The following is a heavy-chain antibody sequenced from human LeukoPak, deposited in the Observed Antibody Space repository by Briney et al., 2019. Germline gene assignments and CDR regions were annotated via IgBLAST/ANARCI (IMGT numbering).Heavy chain of an antibody. CDR2: ISYDGSNK. Sequence: GGSLRLSCAASGFTFSSYAMHWVRQAPGKGLEWVAVISYDGSNKYYADSVKGRFTISRDNSKNTLYLQMNSLRAEDTAVYYCARGVSSRAFDYWDQGTLVTVSS. CDR3: ARGVSSRAFDY. CDR1: GFTFSSYA. V-gene: IGHV3-30*04. J-gene: IGHJ4*02. D-gene: IGHD6-13*01.